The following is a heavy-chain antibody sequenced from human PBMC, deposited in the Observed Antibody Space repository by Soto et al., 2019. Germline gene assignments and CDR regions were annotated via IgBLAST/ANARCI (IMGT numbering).Heavy chain of an antibody. CDR2: VYSSGTT. Sequence: LETLSLTCSVSGGSINSYWWSWIRQPAGKGLEWIGRVYSSGTTDYNPSLNSRATMSVETSKNQFSLKLSSVTAADTAVYYCARDIGSYAYGEGYWGQGIQVTVSS. J-gene: IGHJ4*02. CDR3: ARDIGSYAYGEGY. D-gene: IGHD3-10*01. V-gene: IGHV4-4*07. CDR1: GGSINSYW.